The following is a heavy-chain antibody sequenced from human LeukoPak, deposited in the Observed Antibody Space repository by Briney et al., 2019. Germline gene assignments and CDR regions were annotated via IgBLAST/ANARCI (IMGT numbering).Heavy chain of an antibody. CDR3: ARAKGGIAVAGVWFDP. V-gene: IGHV3-33*01. D-gene: IGHD6-19*01. CDR1: GFTFSSYG. J-gene: IGHJ5*02. Sequence: GGSLRLSCAASGFTFSSYGMHWVRQAPGKGLEWVAVIWYDGSNKYYADSVKGRFTISRDNSKNTLYLQMNSLRAEDTAVYYCARAKGGIAVAGVWFDPWGQGTLVTVSS. CDR2: IWYDGSNK.